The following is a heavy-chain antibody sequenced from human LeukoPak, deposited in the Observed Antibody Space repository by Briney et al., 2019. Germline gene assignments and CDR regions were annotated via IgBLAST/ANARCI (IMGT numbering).Heavy chain of an antibody. D-gene: IGHD6-13*01. Sequence: GGSLRLSCAASGFTFSNAWMSWVRQAPGKGLEWVGRIKSKTDGGTTDYAAPVKGRFTISRDDSKNTLYLQMNSLKTEDTAVYYCTTSSWYTEGRFDYWGQGTLVTVSS. CDR2: IKSKTDGGTT. CDR1: GFTFSNAW. V-gene: IGHV3-15*01. CDR3: TTSSWYTEGRFDY. J-gene: IGHJ4*02.